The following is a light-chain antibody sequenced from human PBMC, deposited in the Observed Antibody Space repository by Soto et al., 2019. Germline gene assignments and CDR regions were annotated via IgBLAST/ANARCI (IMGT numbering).Light chain of an antibody. CDR2: EGS. J-gene: IGLJ2*01. CDR1: NSDVGSYNL. V-gene: IGLV2-23*01. Sequence: QSALTQPASVSGSPGQSITISCTGTNSDVGSYNLVSWYQQHPGKAPKLLIHEGSKRPSGVSNRFAGSKSGNTASLTISGLQAEDEADYYCSSYAGSSTHVLFGGGTKLTVL. CDR3: SSYAGSSTHVL.